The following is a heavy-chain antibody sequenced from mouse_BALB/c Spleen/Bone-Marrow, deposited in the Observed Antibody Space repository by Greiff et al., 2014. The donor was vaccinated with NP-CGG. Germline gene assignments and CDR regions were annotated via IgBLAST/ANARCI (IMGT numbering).Heavy chain of an antibody. CDR1: GFNIKDTY. V-gene: IGHV14-3*02. CDR2: IDPAIFT. D-gene: IGHD2-14*01. J-gene: IGHJ1*01. CDR3: ANYRYGWYFDV. Sequence: VQLKESGAELVKPGASVKLSCTASGFNIKDTYLHWVKQRPEQGLDWIGRIDPAIFTKYDPKFQGKATITADTSSNTAYLHLSSLTSEDTAVYYCANYRYGWYFDVWGAGTTVTASS.